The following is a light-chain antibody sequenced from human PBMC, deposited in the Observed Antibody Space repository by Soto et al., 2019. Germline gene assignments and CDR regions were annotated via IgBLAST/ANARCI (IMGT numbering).Light chain of an antibody. CDR3: QQYNNWPPVT. V-gene: IGKV3-15*01. Sequence: EIVMTQSPATLSVSPGERATLSCRASQSVRSNLAWYQQKPGQAPRLLIYGASTRATGIPARFSGSGSGTEFTLTISSLQSEDFAVYHCQQYNNWPPVTFGGGTKVEIK. CDR1: QSVRSN. CDR2: GAS. J-gene: IGKJ4*01.